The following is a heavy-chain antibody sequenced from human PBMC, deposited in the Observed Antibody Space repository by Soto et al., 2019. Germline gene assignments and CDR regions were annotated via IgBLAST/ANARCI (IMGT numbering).Heavy chain of an antibody. Sequence: ASVKISCKASGYTFTSYDINWVRQATGQGLEWMGWMNPNSGNTGYAQKFQGGVTMTRNTSISTAYMELSSLRSGDTAVYYCARGRTYYYDSSGYRLPMDYWGQGTLVTV. CDR2: MNPNSGNT. J-gene: IGHJ4*02. CDR3: ARGRTYYYDSSGYRLPMDY. V-gene: IGHV1-8*01. D-gene: IGHD3-22*01. CDR1: GYTFTSYD.